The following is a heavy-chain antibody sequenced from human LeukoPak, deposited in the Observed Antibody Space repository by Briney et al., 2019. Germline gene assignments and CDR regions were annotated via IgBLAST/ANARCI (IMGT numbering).Heavy chain of an antibody. V-gene: IGHV3-21*01. Sequence: GGSLTLTCAASGFTFSSYSMNWVRQAPGKGLEWVSSISNSSSYIYYADLVKGRFTISRDNAKNSLYLQMNSLRAEDTAVYYCAREGRLTTVTTYYYYYMDVWGKGTTVTVSS. CDR2: ISNSSSYI. D-gene: IGHD4-17*01. CDR3: AREGRLTTVTTYYYYYMDV. J-gene: IGHJ6*03. CDR1: GFTFSSYS.